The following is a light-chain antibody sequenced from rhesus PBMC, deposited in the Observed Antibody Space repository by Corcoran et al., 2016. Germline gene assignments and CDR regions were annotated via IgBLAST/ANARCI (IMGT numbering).Light chain of an antibody. CDR1: RSNIGGYH. CDR3: QSYDSRLSSYV. CDR2: ENT. J-gene: IGLJ1*01. V-gene: IGLV1-85*01. Sequence: QSVLTQPPSVSGAPGQRVTISCTGSRSNIGGYHVQWYQQLPGTAPKLLIFENTKRPSGISDRFSGSESGTSASLTITGLQSEDEDDYICQSYDSRLSSYVFGAGTRLTVL.